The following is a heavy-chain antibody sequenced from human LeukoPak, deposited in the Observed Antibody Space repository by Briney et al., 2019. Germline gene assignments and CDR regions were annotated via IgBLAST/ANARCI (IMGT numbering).Heavy chain of an antibody. J-gene: IGHJ4*02. V-gene: IGHV3-21*01. CDR1: GFTFSSYS. Sequence: GGSLRLSCAASGFTFSSYSMNWVRQAPGKGLEWVSSISSSSSYIYYADSVKGRFTISRDNAKNSLYLQMNSLRAEDTAVYYCARDLPRDIVATNGNFDYWGQGTLVTVSS. CDR3: ARDLPRDIVATNGNFDY. D-gene: IGHD5-12*01. CDR2: ISSSSSYI.